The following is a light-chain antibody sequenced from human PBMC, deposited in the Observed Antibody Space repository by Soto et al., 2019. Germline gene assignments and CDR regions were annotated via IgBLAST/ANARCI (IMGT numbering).Light chain of an antibody. Sequence: EIVLTQSPGTLSLSPGERATLSCRASQSVISNYLAWYQQKPGQPPRLLIYGASIRATGVPDRFSGSGSGTDFSLTINRLEPEDFAVYFCQDYVNSPLTFGQGTKVEVK. CDR1: QSVISNY. V-gene: IGKV3-20*01. J-gene: IGKJ1*01. CDR3: QDYVNSPLT. CDR2: GAS.